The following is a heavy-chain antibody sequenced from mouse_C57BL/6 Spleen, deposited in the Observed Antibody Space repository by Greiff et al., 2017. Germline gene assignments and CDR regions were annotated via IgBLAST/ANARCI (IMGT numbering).Heavy chain of an antibody. D-gene: IGHD1-1*01. V-gene: IGHV1-15*01. Sequence: QVQLKQSGAELVRPGASVTLSCKASGYTFTDYEMHWVKQTPVHGLEWIGAIDPETGGTAYNQKFKGKAILTADKSSSTAYMELRSLTSEDSAVYYCTRLGIYYYGLRYMDYWGQGTSVTVSS. CDR3: TRLGIYYYGLRYMDY. CDR1: GYTFTDYE. CDR2: IDPETGGT. J-gene: IGHJ4*01.